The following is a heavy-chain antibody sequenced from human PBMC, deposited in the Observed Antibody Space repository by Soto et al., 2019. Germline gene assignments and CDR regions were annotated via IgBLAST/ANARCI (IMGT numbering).Heavy chain of an antibody. D-gene: IGHD1-26*01. CDR3: ARVSGSYWPFDY. V-gene: IGHV1-46*01. CDR1: GYTFTNYY. Sequence: GASVKVSCKASGYTFTNYYIHWLRQAPGQGPEWMGIINPSDGRTTYTQKFQGRITMIRDTSTSTVYMELSSLRSEDTAVYYCARVSGSYWPFDYWGQGTQVTVS. CDR2: INPSDGRT. J-gene: IGHJ4*02.